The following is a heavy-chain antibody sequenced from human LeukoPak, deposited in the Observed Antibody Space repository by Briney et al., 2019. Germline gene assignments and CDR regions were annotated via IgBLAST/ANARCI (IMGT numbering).Heavy chain of an antibody. CDR3: AGAESADCSSTSCSSYYFDY. V-gene: IGHV4-34*01. D-gene: IGHD2-2*01. Sequence: SETLSLTCAVYGGSFSVYYWSWIRQPPGKGLEWIGEINHSGSTNYNPSLKSRVTISVDTSKNQFSLKLSSVAAADTAVYYCAGAESADCSSTSCSSYYFDYWGQGTLVTVSS. CDR1: GGSFSVYY. J-gene: IGHJ4*02. CDR2: INHSGST.